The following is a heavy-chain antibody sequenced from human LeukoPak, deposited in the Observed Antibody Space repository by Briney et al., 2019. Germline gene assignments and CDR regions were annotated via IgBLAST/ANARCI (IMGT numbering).Heavy chain of an antibody. CDR2: ISDSGSDT. Sequence: GGSLRLSCAASGFTFSSYGLSWVRQAPGKRLEWVSAISDSGSDTYYADSVKGRFTISKDNSKNTLYLQMNSLRAEDTAVYYCAKRVPYSSSSVYFDSWGQGTLVTVSS. CDR1: GFTFSSYG. D-gene: IGHD6-6*01. CDR3: AKRVPYSSSSVYFDS. V-gene: IGHV3-23*01. J-gene: IGHJ4*02.